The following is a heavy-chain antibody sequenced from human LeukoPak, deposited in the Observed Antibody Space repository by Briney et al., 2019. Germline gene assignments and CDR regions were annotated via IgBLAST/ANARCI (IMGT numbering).Heavy chain of an antibody. CDR1: GDSISSYY. V-gene: IGHV4-59*08. CDR2: LYYSGST. CDR3: ARHGGSGSFDY. Sequence: PSETLSLTCTVSGDSISSYYWSWIRQPPGKGLEWIGYLYYSGSTNYNPSLKSRVTISVDTSKNQFSLKLSSVTAADTAVYYCARHGGSGSFDYWGQGTLVTVSS. J-gene: IGHJ4*02. D-gene: IGHD3-3*01.